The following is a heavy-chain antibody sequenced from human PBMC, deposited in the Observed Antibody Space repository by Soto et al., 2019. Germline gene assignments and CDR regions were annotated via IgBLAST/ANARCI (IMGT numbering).Heavy chain of an antibody. CDR1: GDSVSSNSAA. J-gene: IGHJ3*02. Sequence: SQTLSLTCAISGDSVSSNSAAWNWSRQSPSRGLEWLGRTYHRSKWHTEYAVSVKSRITINSATSKNQFSLQLNSVTPEDTAVYYCSSYLDGNAFDIWGQGSMVTVSS. D-gene: IGHD2-21*01. CDR3: SSYLDGNAFDI. CDR2: TYHRSKWHT. V-gene: IGHV6-1*01.